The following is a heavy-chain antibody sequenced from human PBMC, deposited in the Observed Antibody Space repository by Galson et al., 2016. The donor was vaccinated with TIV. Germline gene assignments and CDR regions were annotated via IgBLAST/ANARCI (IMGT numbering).Heavy chain of an antibody. J-gene: IGHJ4*02. CDR1: GFTFSSHA. Sequence: SLRLSCAASGFTFSSHAMSWVRQAPGKGLEWVSAISVSGGSTYYADAVKGRFTISRDNSKNTLYLQMNSLRAEDTAVYYCAKIDSSGYNYGGRFVYWGQGTLVTVSS. D-gene: IGHD3-22*01. V-gene: IGHV3-23*01. CDR2: ISVSGGST. CDR3: AKIDSSGYNYGGRFVY.